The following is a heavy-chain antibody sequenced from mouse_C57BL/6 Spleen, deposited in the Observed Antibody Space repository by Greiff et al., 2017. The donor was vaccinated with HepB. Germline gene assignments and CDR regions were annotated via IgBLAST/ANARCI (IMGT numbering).Heavy chain of an antibody. J-gene: IGHJ3*01. Sequence: LVESGAELVRPGASVTLSCKASGYTFTDYEMHWVKQTPVHGLEWIGAIDPETGGTAYNQKFKGKAILTADKSSSTAYMELRSLTSEDSAVYYCTRRNDYDPAWFAYWGQGTLVTVSA. V-gene: IGHV1-15*01. D-gene: IGHD2-4*01. CDR1: GYTFTDYE. CDR2: IDPETGGT. CDR3: TRRNDYDPAWFAY.